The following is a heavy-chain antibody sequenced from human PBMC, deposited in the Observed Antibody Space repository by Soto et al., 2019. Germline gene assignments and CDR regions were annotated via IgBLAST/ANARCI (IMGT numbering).Heavy chain of an antibody. V-gene: IGHV1-2*02. CDR1: GYTFTGYY. CDR3: ARDIWLAARGTYYYDY. J-gene: IGHJ4*02. Sequence: ASVKVSCKASGYTFTGYYMHWVRQAPGQGLEWMGWINPNSGGTNYAQKFQGRVTMTRDTSISTAYMELSRLRSDDTAVYYCARDIWLAARGTYYYDYWRQGTPAPV. D-gene: IGHD6-6*01. CDR2: INPNSGGT.